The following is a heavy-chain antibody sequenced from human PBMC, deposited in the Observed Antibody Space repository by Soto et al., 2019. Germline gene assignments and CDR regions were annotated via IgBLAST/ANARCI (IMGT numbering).Heavy chain of an antibody. D-gene: IGHD5-12*01. CDR3: ATPDPYGYSGQAYYFDY. V-gene: IGHV1-69*12. CDR1: GGTFGSYA. J-gene: IGHJ4*02. Sequence: QVQLVQSGAEVKKPGSSVKVSCKASGGTFGSYAISRVRQAPGQGLEWMGGIIPIFGTANYAQKFQGRVTITADESTSTAYMELSSLRSEDTAVYYCATPDPYGYSGQAYYFDYWGQGTLVTVSS. CDR2: IIPIFGTA.